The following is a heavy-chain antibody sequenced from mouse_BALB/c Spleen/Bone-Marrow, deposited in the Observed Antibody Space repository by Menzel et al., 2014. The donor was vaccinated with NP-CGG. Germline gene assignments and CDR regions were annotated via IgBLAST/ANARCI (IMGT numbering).Heavy chain of an antibody. J-gene: IGHJ3*01. CDR2: IYPYNGGT. Sequence: EVMLVESGPELVNPGASVKISCKASGYTFSDYNMHWVKQSHGKSLEWIGNIYPYNGGTGYNQKFKRKATLTVDNSSSKAYMELRSLTSEVSAVYHCARGWLLSWFAYWGQGTLVTVSA. V-gene: IGHV1S29*02. CDR3: ARGWLLSWFAY. CDR1: GYTFSDYN. D-gene: IGHD2-3*01.